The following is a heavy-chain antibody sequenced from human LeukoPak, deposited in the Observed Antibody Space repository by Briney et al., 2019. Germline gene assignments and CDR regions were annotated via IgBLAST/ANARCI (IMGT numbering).Heavy chain of an antibody. CDR2: IYYSGST. CDR3: ARLYSSGWHYFDY. V-gene: IGHV4-61*01. CDR1: GGSVSSGNYY. J-gene: IGHJ4*02. D-gene: IGHD6-19*01. Sequence: PSETLSLTCTVSGGSVSSGNYYWSWIQQPPGKGLEWIGYIYYSGSTNYSPSLKSRVTTSVDTSKNQFSLKLSSVTAADTAVYYCARLYSSGWHYFDYWGQGTLVTVSS.